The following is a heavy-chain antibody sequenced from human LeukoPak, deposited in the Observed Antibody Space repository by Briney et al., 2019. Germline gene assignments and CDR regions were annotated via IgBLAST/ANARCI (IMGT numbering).Heavy chain of an antibody. Sequence: GGSLRLSCAASGFSFSDYSMNWVRQAPGKGLEWVSHIISTSSTMYYADSVKGRFTVSRDNAKNSLYLQMNSLRAEDTAVYYCARLRGYGYYYNGMDVWGQGTTVTVSS. D-gene: IGHD3-16*01. CDR3: ARLRGYGYYYNGMDV. CDR1: GFSFSDYS. J-gene: IGHJ6*02. CDR2: IISTSSTM. V-gene: IGHV3-48*04.